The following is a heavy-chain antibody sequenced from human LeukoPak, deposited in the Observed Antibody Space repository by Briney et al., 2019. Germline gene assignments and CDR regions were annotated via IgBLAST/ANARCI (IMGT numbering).Heavy chain of an antibody. CDR3: GRFGYVSAVDT. Sequence: GGSLRLSCGASGFAFRSYWMTWLRQAPGKGLEFVANIEPAGSATYYADSVKGRFTISRDNTKNLLYLQMNSLTAEDSAVYHCGRFGYVSAVDTWGQGALVTVSS. V-gene: IGHV3-7*01. CDR2: IEPAGSAT. D-gene: IGHD2-15*01. J-gene: IGHJ5*02. CDR1: GFAFRSYW.